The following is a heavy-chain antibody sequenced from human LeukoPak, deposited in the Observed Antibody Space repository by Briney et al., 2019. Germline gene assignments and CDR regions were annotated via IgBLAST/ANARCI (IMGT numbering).Heavy chain of an antibody. CDR2: IKQDGSEK. CDR3: ARDRGSSSWYKHNWFDP. V-gene: IGHV3-7*01. Sequence: GGSLRLSCAASGFTFSSYWMSWVRQAPGKGLEWVANIKQDGSEKYYVDSVKGRSTISRDNAKNSLYLQMNSLRAEDTAVYYCARDRGSSSWYKHNWFDPWGQGTLVTVSS. CDR1: GFTFSSYW. J-gene: IGHJ5*02. D-gene: IGHD6-13*01.